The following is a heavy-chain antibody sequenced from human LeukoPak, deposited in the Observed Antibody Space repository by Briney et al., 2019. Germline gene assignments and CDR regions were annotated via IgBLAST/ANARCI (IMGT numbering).Heavy chain of an antibody. CDR2: MNPNSGNT. CDR1: GYTFTNHY. Sequence: ASVKVSCKASGYTFTNHYINWVRQATGQGLEWMGWMNPNSGNTGYAQKFTGRVTMTRNTSISTAYMELSSLRSEDTAVYYCARGLRLLEWLRQGNWFDPWGQGTTVTVSS. CDR3: ARGLRLLEWLRQGNWFDP. V-gene: IGHV1-8*01. D-gene: IGHD3-3*01. J-gene: IGHJ5*02.